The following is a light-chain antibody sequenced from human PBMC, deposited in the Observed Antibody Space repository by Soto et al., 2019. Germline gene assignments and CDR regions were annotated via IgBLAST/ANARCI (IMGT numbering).Light chain of an antibody. CDR1: QSLLHSNGYNY. V-gene: IGKV2-28*01. J-gene: IGKJ2*01. Sequence: DIVMTQSPLSLPVTPGEPASISCRSSQSLLHSNGYNYLDWYLQKPGQSPQLLIYLGSNRSSGVPDRFRGSGSGTDFTLKISRVEAEYVGVYYCMQALQTPNTFGQGTKLEIK. CDR3: MQALQTPNT. CDR2: LGS.